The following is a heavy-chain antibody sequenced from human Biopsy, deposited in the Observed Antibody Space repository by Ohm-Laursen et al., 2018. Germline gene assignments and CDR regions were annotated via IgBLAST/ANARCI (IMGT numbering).Heavy chain of an antibody. Sequence: TLSLTCTVSGVSITAYYWSWIRQPPGKGLECIGNTHHSGSTNYNPSLKSRLTISVDTSKNQFSLKLSSVTAAEPAVYYCARMDCSGGSCHYYSYGMDVWGQGTTVTVSS. J-gene: IGHJ6*02. D-gene: IGHD2-15*01. CDR1: GVSITAYY. CDR2: THHSGST. CDR3: ARMDCSGGSCHYYSYGMDV. V-gene: IGHV4-4*09.